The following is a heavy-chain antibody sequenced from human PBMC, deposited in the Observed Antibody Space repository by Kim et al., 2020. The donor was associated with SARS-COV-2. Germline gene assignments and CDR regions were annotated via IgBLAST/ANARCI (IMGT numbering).Heavy chain of an antibody. Sequence: GGSLRLSCAASGFTFDDYAMHWVRQAPGKGLEWVSLISGDGGSTYYADSVKGRFTISRDNSKNSLYLQMNSLRTEDTALYYCAKDPPTYCSGGSCYDYWGQGTLVTVSS. V-gene: IGHV3-43*02. CDR1: GFTFDDYA. CDR2: ISGDGGST. CDR3: AKDPPTYCSGGSCYDY. J-gene: IGHJ4*02. D-gene: IGHD2-15*01.